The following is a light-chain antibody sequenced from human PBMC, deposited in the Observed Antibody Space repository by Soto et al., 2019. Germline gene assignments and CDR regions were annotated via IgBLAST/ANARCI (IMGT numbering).Light chain of an antibody. CDR2: DAS. J-gene: IGKJ4*01. V-gene: IGKV3-15*01. CDR3: QQYNNWPLT. CDR1: QSVSSY. Sequence: VMPKSTGTLSVSPGERATLSCRASQSVSSYLAWYQQKPGQAPRLLIYDASNRATGIPARFSGSGSGTEFTLTISSLQSEDFAVYYCQQYNNWPLTFGGGTKVDIK.